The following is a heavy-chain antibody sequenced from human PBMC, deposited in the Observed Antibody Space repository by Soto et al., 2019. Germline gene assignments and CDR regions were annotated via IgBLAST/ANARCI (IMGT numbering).Heavy chain of an antibody. V-gene: IGHV3-53*04. CDR1: GIPVSSNY. CDR3: ARDGPYYYASRMDV. J-gene: IGHJ6*02. Sequence: EVQLVESGGGLVQPGGSLRLSCVASGIPVSSNYMTWVRQAPGKGLEWVSVLHSGGDTYYANSVKGRFTISRHDSRNTGFLQMNSLTAEDTAVYYCARDGPYYYASRMDVWGQGTTVTVSS. D-gene: IGHD3-10*01. CDR2: LHSGGDT.